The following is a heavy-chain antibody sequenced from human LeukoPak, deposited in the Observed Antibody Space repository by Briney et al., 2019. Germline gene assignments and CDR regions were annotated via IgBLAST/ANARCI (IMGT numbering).Heavy chain of an antibody. J-gene: IGHJ4*02. Sequence: ASVKVSCKASGGTFSSYAISWVRQALGQGLEWMGGIIPIFGTANYAQKFQGRVTITTDESTSTAYMELSSLRSEDTAVYYCAQAPYSSSWYVYWGQGTLVTVSS. D-gene: IGHD6-13*01. CDR1: GGTFSSYA. CDR3: AQAPYSSSWYVY. CDR2: IIPIFGTA. V-gene: IGHV1-69*05.